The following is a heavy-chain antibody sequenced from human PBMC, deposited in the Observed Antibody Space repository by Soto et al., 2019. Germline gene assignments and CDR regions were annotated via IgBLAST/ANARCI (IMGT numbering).Heavy chain of an antibody. CDR1: GGSISDYY. Sequence: SETLSLTCTVSGGSISDYYWSWIRQPPGKGLEWIGYIYYSGSTNYNPSLRSRVTISVDTSKNQFSLKLSSVTAADTAVYYCAGGPHYGDYYYWGQGTLVTVSS. D-gene: IGHD4-17*01. CDR2: IYYSGST. CDR3: AGGPHYGDYYY. J-gene: IGHJ4*02. V-gene: IGHV4-59*01.